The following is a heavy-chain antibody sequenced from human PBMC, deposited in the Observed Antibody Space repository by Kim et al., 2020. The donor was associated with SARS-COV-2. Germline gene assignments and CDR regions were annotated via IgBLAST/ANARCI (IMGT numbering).Heavy chain of an antibody. Sequence: GGSLRLFCAASGFTFDDYAMHWVRQAPGKGLEWVSGISWNSGSIGYADSVKGRFTISRDNAKNSLYLQMNSLRAEDTALYYCAKDIGVLWFGELSYGMDVWGEATTVTVSS. D-gene: IGHD3-10*01. CDR2: ISWNSGSI. V-gene: IGHV3-9*01. CDR1: GFTFDDYA. J-gene: IGHJ6*04. CDR3: AKDIGVLWFGELSYGMDV.